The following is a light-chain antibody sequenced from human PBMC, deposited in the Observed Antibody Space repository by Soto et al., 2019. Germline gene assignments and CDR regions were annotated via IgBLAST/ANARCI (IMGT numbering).Light chain of an antibody. CDR1: QSVSSSY. CDR2: GAS. Sequence: EIVLTQSPGTLSLSPGERATLSCRASQSVSSSYLAWYQQKPGQAPRLLIYGASSRAVGPERFGGSGSGTDFTLTISRLEPEDFAVYYCQCYYNSPFFGPGTKVDIK. V-gene: IGKV3-20*01. CDR3: QCYYNSPF. J-gene: IGKJ3*01.